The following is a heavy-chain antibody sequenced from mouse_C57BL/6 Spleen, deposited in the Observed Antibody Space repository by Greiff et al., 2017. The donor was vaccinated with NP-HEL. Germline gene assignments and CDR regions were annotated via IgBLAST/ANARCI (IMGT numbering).Heavy chain of an antibody. J-gene: IGHJ4*01. Sequence: EVHLVESGPGLVKPSQSLSLTCSVTGYSITSGYYWNWIRQFPGNKLEWMGYISYDGSNNYNPSLKNRISITRDTSKNQFFLKLNSVTTEDTATYYCARVRRYAMDYWGQGTSVTVSS. CDR3: ARVRRYAMDY. CDR1: GYSITSGYY. CDR2: ISYDGSN. V-gene: IGHV3-6*01.